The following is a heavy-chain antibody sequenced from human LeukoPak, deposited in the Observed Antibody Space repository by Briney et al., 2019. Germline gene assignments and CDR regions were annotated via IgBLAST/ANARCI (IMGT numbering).Heavy chain of an antibody. CDR3: ARPLGNYYGGGYFDY. CDR1: GGSFSGYY. V-gene: IGHV4-34*01. Sequence: PSETLSLTCAVYGGSFSGYYWSWIRQPPGKGLEWIGEINHSGSTNYNPSLKSRVTISVDTSKNQFSLKLSSVTAADTAVYYCARPLGNYYGGGYFDYWGQGTLVTVSS. J-gene: IGHJ4*02. CDR2: INHSGST. D-gene: IGHD1-26*01.